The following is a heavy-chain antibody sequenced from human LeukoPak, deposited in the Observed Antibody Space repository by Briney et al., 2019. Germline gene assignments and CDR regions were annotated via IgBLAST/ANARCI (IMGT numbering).Heavy chain of an antibody. J-gene: IGHJ5*02. CDR1: GASMRTYY. V-gene: IGHV4-59*08. CDR3: ARTNYFGSGSYYPDL. Sequence: KPSETLSLTCTVSGASMRTYYWSRIRQPPGKGLEWIGFIYHSGSTDYNPSLESRGTISVDTSKNQFSLKLSSVTAADTAVYYCARTNYFGSGSYYPDLWGQGTLVTVSS. D-gene: IGHD3-10*01. CDR2: IYHSGST.